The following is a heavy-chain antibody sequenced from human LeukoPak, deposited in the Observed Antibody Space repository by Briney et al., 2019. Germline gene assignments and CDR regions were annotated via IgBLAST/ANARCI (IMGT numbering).Heavy chain of an antibody. V-gene: IGHV3-23*01. CDR1: GFTFRNYA. Sequence: PGASLRLSCAASGFTFRNYAMAWVRQAPGKGLEWVSSIRNFGETHYADSVRGRFIISRDNSQNTLYLQMNSLRAEDSALYYCANIPPFDYGDYAIRLDWGQGTLVTASS. CDR2: IRNFGET. J-gene: IGHJ4*02. CDR3: ANIPPFDYGDYAIRLD. D-gene: IGHD4-17*01.